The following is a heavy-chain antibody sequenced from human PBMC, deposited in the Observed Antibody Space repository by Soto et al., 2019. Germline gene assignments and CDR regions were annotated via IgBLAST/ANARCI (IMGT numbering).Heavy chain of an antibody. CDR1: GFTFSTYN. CDR2: ISSSSSYI. V-gene: IGHV3-21*01. CDR3: ARLPTKEFDQ. Sequence: EVHLVESGGALVKPGGSLRLSCAASGFTFSTYNMNWVRQAPGKGLEWVSSISSSSSYIYYADSVKGRFTISRDNAKNSLYLQMNSLRAEDTAVYYCARLPTKEFDQWCQGTLVTVSS. J-gene: IGHJ4*02.